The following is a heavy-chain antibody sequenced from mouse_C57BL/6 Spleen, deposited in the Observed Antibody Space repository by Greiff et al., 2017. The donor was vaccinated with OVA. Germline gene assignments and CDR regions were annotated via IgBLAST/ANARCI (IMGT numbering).Heavy chain of an antibody. CDR2: INPSTGGT. J-gene: IGHJ2*01. V-gene: IGHV1-42*01. CDR3: ADLTFDY. CDR1: GYSFTGYY. Sequence: EVKLQQSGPELVKPGASVKISCKASGYSFTGYYMNWVKQSPEKSLEWIGEINPSTGGTTYNQKFKAKATLTVDKSSSTAYMQLKSLTSEDSAVYYCADLTFDYWGQGTTLTVSS. D-gene: IGHD4-1*01.